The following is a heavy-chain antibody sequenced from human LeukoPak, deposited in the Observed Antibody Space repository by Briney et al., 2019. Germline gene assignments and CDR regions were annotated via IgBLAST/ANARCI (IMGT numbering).Heavy chain of an antibody. Sequence: SETLSLTCTVSGGSISSSSYYWSWIRQPPGKGLEWIGFIFYSGTTNYNPSLKSRVTISVDTSKNQFSLKLSSVTAADTAVYYCARGGWNKFDYWGQGTLVTVSS. CDR1: GGSISSSSYY. D-gene: IGHD3-22*01. CDR3: ARGGWNKFDY. V-gene: IGHV4-61*01. CDR2: IFYSGTT. J-gene: IGHJ4*02.